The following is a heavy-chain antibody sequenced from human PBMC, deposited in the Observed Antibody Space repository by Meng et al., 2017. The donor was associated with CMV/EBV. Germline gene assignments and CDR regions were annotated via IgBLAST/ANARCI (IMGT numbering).Heavy chain of an antibody. V-gene: IGHV4-39*01. CDR1: GGSISSSSYY. CDR3: ANQYSSSWGGGYFDY. J-gene: IGHJ4*02. Sequence: SETLSLTCTVSGGSISSSSYYWGWIRQPPGKGLEWIGSIYYSGSTYYNPSLKSRVTISVDTSKNQFSLKLSSVTAADTAVYYCANQYSSSWGGGYFDYWGQGTLVTVSS. D-gene: IGHD6-13*01. CDR2: IYYSGST.